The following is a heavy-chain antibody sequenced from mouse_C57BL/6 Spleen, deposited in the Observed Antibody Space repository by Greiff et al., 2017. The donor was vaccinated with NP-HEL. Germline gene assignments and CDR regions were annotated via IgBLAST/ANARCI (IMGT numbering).Heavy chain of an antibody. Sequence: VQLKESGAELVRPGASVKLSCTASGFNIKDDYMHWVKQRPEQGLEWIGWIDPENGDTEYASKFQGKATITADTSSNTAYLQLSSLTSEDTAVYYCTTSSRGYFDAWGTGTTVTVSS. CDR2: IDPENGDT. V-gene: IGHV14-4*01. D-gene: IGHD1-1*01. J-gene: IGHJ1*03. CDR1: GFNIKDDY. CDR3: TTSSRGYFDA.